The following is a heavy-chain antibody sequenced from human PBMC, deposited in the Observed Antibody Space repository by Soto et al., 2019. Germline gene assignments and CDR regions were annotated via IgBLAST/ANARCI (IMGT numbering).Heavy chain of an antibody. D-gene: IGHD6-13*01. CDR2: INTNSGGT. CDR1: GYTFTGYY. V-gene: IGHV1-2*04. J-gene: IGHJ6*02. CDR3: ARWTAVYSTLCDYGIDG. Sequence: QVQLVQSGAEVKKPGASVKVSCKASGYTFTGYYMNWVRQAPGQGLEWMGWINTNSGGTNYAQKFQGWVTMTRDTSITTAYKELSRLRTDETAVYYCARWTAVYSTLCDYGIDGCGQGTPFTVSS.